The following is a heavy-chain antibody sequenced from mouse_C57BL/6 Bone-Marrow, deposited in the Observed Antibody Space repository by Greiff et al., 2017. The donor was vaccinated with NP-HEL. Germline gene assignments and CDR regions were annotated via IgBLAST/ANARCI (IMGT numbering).Heavy chain of an antibody. J-gene: IGHJ2*01. CDR2: IYPRSGNT. CDR3: ARRWLLHFDD. CDR1: GYTFTSYG. V-gene: IGHV1-81*01. D-gene: IGHD2-3*01. Sequence: VQLQQSGAELARPGASVKLSCKASGYTFTSYGISWVKQRTGQGLEWIGEIYPRSGNTYYNEKFKGKATLTADKSSSTAYMQLRSLTSEDSAVYFCARRWLLHFDDWGQGTTLTVSS.